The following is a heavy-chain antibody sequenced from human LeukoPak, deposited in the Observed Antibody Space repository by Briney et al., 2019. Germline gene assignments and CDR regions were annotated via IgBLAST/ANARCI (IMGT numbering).Heavy chain of an antibody. CDR2: IWYGGSNK. D-gene: IGHD3-10*01. CDR1: GFTFSSYG. V-gene: IGHV3-33*08. J-gene: IGHJ4*02. CDR3: AKFWERARG. Sequence: GRSLRLSCAASGFTFSSYGMHWVRQAPGKGLEWVAVIWYGGSNKYYADSVKGRFTISRDNSKNTLYLQMNSLRAEDTAVYYCAKFWERARGWGQGTLVTVSS.